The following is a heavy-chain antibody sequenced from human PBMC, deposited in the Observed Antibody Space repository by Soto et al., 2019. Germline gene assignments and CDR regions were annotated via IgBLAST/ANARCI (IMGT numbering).Heavy chain of an antibody. CDR2: INPNSGGT. V-gene: IGHV1-2*02. J-gene: IGHJ4*02. CDR3: ARDLGSGWSFDY. CDR1: GYTFTGYY. D-gene: IGHD6-19*01. Sequence: ASVKVSCKASGYTFTGYYMHWVRQAPGQGLEWMGWINPNSGGTNYAQKFQGRFTMTRDTSISTAYMELSRLRSDDTAVYYCARDLGSGWSFDYWGQGTLVTVSS.